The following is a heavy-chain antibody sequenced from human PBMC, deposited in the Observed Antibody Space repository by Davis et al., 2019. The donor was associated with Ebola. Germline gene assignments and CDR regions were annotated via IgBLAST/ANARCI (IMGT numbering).Heavy chain of an antibody. CDR3: ARVGVWFGELGNWFDP. D-gene: IGHD3-10*01. CDR2: IYYSGST. CDR1: GGPISSYY. Sequence: SETLSLTCPAPGGPISSYYWSWIRQPPGKGLERIGYIYYSGSTNYNPSLKSRVTISVDTSKNQFSLKLSSVTAADTAVYYCARVGVWFGELGNWFDPWGQGTLVTVSS. V-gene: IGHV4-59*01. J-gene: IGHJ5*02.